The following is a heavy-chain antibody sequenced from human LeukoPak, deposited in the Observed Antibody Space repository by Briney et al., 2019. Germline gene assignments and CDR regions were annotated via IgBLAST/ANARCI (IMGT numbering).Heavy chain of an antibody. V-gene: IGHV1-2*02. CDR3: ARCYCTATSCYYFDF. J-gene: IGHJ4*02. Sequence: ASVKVSCKASGYTFTGYHMHWVRQAPGQGLEWMGWINPNNGGTKYAQKFQGRVTMTRDTSISTAYMELSSLRSDDTAVYYCARCYCTATSCYYFDFWGQGTLVTVSS. CDR1: GYTFTGYH. D-gene: IGHD2-2*01. CDR2: INPNNGGT.